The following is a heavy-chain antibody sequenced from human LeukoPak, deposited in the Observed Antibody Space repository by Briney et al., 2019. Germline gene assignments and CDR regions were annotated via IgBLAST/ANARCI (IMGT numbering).Heavy chain of an antibody. CDR1: GYTFTVYY. J-gene: IGHJ4*02. D-gene: IGHD3-9*01. CDR3: ATYGASEVTGYPYFDY. V-gene: IGHV1-2*02. CDR2: INPHSGGT. Sequence: ASLTVSCTASGYTFTVYYMHWVRQAPGQGLEWMGWINPHSGGTNYAQKFQGRVTMTRDTSISTAYMELSRLRSDDTAVYYCATYGASEVTGYPYFDYWGQGTLVTVSS.